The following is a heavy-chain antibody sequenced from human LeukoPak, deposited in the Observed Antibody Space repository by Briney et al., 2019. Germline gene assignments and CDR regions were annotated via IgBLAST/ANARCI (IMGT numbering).Heavy chain of an antibody. CDR2: ISGSGGST. Sequence: GGCLRLSCAASGFTFSSYAMSWVRQAPGKGLEWVSAISGSGGSTYYADSVKGRFTISRDNSKNTLYLQMNSLRAEDTAVYYCAKDGLGWNYGPADYWGQGTLVTVSS. J-gene: IGHJ4*02. CDR1: GFTFSSYA. CDR3: AKDGLGWNYGPADY. D-gene: IGHD1-7*01. V-gene: IGHV3-23*01.